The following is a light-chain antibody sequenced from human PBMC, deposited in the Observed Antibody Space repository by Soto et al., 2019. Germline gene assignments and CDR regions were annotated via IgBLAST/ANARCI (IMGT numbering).Light chain of an antibody. J-gene: IGKJ1*01. CDR3: MQTLESRT. CDR1: QSLLHSNGYNY. CDR2: FGS. Sequence: DIVMTQSPLSLPVTPGEPASIFCRSSQSLLHSNGYNYLDWYLQKPGQSPXLLIYFGSSRASGVPDRFSGSGSGTDFTLKISRVEAEDVGVYYCMQTLESRTLGQGTKVDIK. V-gene: IGKV2-28*01.